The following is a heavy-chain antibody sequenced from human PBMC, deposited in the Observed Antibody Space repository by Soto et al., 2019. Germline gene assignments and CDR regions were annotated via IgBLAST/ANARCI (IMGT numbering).Heavy chain of an antibody. V-gene: IGHV3-33*01. CDR2: IWYDGGNK. D-gene: IGHD3-16*01. CDR3: ARDGDVNTGFGKDY. J-gene: IGHJ4*02. CDR1: GFTFSNYG. Sequence: PGGSLRLSCAASGFTFSNYGMHWVRQAPGKGLEWVAFIWYDGGNKYYAESVKGRFTISRDNSKNTLYLQMNSLRAEDTAVYYCARDGDVNTGFGKDYWGQGTLVTV.